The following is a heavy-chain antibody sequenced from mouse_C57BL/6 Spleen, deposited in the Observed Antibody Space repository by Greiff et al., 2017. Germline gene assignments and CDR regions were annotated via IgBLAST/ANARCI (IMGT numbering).Heavy chain of an antibody. Sequence: VQLQQSGPELVKPGASVKISCKASGYAFSSSWMNWVKQRPGKGLEWIGRIYPGDGDTNYNGKFKGKATLTADKSSSTAYMQLSSLTSEDSAVYFCARSGYSNSDYWGQGTTLTVSS. CDR1: GYAFSSSW. CDR3: ARSGYSNSDY. V-gene: IGHV1-82*01. D-gene: IGHD2-5*01. CDR2: IYPGDGDT. J-gene: IGHJ2*01.